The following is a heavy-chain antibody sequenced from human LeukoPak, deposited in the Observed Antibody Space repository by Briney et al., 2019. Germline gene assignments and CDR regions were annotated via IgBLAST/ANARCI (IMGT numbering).Heavy chain of an antibody. CDR1: GFTFSSYE. Sequence: GGSLRLSCAASGFTFSSYEMNWVRQAPGKGLEWVSYISGSGSTIYYADSVKGRFTISRDNAKNSLFLQMDSLRGEDTAVYYCARCTTGKTFGSLREIKKSREIDYWGQGTLVTVSS. D-gene: IGHD1-1*01. CDR2: ISGSGSTI. CDR3: ARCTTGKTFGSLREIKKSREIDY. V-gene: IGHV3-48*03. J-gene: IGHJ4*02.